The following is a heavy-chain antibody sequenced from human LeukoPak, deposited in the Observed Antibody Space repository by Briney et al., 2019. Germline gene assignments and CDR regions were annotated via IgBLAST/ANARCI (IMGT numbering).Heavy chain of an antibody. CDR3: ARDRIAVAGPLDY. CDR1: GGSFSGYY. V-gene: IGHV4-34*01. D-gene: IGHD6-19*01. CDR2: INHSGST. J-gene: IGHJ4*02. Sequence: SETLSLTCAVYGGSFSGYYWSWIRQPPGKGLEWIGEINHSGSTNYNPSLKSRVTISVDTSKNQSSLKLSSVTAADTAMYYCARDRIAVAGPLDYWGQGTLVTVSS.